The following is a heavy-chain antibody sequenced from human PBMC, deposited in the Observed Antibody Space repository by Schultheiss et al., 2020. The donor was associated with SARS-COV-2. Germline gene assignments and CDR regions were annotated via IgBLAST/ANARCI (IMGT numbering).Heavy chain of an antibody. CDR1: GYTFTSYY. CDR2: INPSGGST. V-gene: IGHV1-46*01. CDR3: ARGSHDQGVVGWFDP. D-gene: IGHD1-26*01. Sequence: ASVKVSCKASGYTFTSYYMHWVRQAPGQGLEWMGIINPSGGSTSYAQKFQGRVTMTRDTSTSTVYMELSSLRSEDTAVYYCARGSHDQGVVGWFDPWGQGTLVTVSS. J-gene: IGHJ5*02.